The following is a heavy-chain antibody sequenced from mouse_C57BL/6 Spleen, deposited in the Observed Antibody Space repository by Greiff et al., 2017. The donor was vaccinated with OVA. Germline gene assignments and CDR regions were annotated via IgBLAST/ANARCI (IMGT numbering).Heavy chain of an antibody. CDR3: TVYDYEGAWFAY. J-gene: IGHJ3*01. D-gene: IGHD2-4*01. V-gene: IGHV1-5*01. CDR2: IYPGNSDT. Sequence: EVQLQQSGTVLARPGASVKMSCKPSGYTFTSYWMHWVKQRPGQGLEWIGAIYPGNSDTSYNQKFKGKAKLTAVTSASTAYMELSSLTNEDSAVYYCTVYDYEGAWFAYWGQGTLVTVSA. CDR1: GYTFTSYW.